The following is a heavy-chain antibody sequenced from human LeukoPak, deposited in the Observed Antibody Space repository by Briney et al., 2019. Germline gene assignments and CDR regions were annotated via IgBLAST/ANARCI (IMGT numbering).Heavy chain of an antibody. D-gene: IGHD2-2*01. V-gene: IGHV4-59*12. CDR3: ARESVVVPAAPSWFDP. CDR2: ISYSGST. J-gene: IGHJ5*02. CDR1: GDSITNYY. Sequence: SETLSLTCTVSGDSITNYYWSWIRQPPGKGLEWIGYISYSGSTNYNPSLKSRVTISVDMSKNQFSLKLSSVTAADTAVYYCARESVVVPAAPSWFDPWGQGTLVTVSS.